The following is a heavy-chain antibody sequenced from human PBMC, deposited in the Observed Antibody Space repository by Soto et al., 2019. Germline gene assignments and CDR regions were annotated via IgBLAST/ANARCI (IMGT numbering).Heavy chain of an antibody. Sequence: GASVKVSCKASGSTFTSYAMHWVRQAPGQRLEWMGWINAGNGNTKYSQKFQGRVTITRDTSASTAYMELSSMSSEDTAVYYCARDKQINSGSYLIEFRGQGTL. D-gene: IGHD1-26*01. J-gene: IGHJ4*02. V-gene: IGHV1-3*01. CDR2: INAGNGNT. CDR3: ARDKQINSGSYLIEF. CDR1: GSTFTSYA.